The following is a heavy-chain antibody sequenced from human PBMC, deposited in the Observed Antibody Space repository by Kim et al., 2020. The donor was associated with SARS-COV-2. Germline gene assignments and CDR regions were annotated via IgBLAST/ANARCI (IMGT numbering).Heavy chain of an antibody. D-gene: IGHD6-13*01. Sequence: YSPSFQGHVTISADKSISTAYLQWSSLKASDTAVYYCARQSPSSAYGMDVWGQGTTVTVSS. V-gene: IGHV5-10-1*01. J-gene: IGHJ6*02. CDR3: ARQSPSSAYGMDV.